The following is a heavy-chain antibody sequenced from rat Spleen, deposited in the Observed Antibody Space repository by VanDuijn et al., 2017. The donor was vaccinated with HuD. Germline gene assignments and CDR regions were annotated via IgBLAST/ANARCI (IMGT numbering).Heavy chain of an antibody. V-gene: IGHV5-25*01. J-gene: IGHJ3*01. CDR3: ARHGYGGYSGPFAY. CDR2: ISFNGVST. D-gene: IGHD1-11*01. Sequence: EVQLVESGGGLVPPGRSMKLSCFASGFNFSNYYMAWVRQAPTKGLEWVAFISFNGVSTYYRDSVKGRFTISRDNAQSTLYLQMDSLRSEDTATYYCARHGYGGYSGPFAYWGQGTLVTVSS. CDR1: GFNFSNYY.